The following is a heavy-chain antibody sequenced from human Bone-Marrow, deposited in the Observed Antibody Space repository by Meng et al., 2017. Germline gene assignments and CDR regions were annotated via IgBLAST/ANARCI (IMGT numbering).Heavy chain of an antibody. CDR2: IYYSGST. J-gene: IGHJ4*02. D-gene: IGHD6-19*01. V-gene: IGHV4-34*01. CDR1: GGSFSSYY. CDR3: ARDRYSSGGGFGY. Sequence: SETLSLTCAVYGGSFSSYYWSWIRQPPGKGLEWIGSIYYSGSTYYNPSLKSRVTISVDTSKNQFSLKLSSVTAADTAVYYCARDRYSSGGGFGYWGQGTLVTVSS.